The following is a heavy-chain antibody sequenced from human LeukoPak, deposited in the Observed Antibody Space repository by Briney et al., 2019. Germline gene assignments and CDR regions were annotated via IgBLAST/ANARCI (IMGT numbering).Heavy chain of an antibody. CDR2: IRYDGSNK. J-gene: IGHJ6*03. CDR1: GFTFSSYG. D-gene: IGHD2-2*01. CDR3: AKDPAGRLYYYYMDV. V-gene: IGHV3-30*02. Sequence: PGGSLRLSCAASGFTFSSYGMHRVRQAPGKGLEWVAFIRYDGSNKYYADSVKGRFTISRDNSKNTLYLQMNSLRAEDTAVYYCAKDPAGRLYYYYMDVWGKGTTVTVSS.